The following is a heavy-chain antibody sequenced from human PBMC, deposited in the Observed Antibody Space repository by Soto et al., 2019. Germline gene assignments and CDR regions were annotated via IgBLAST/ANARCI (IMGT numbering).Heavy chain of an antibody. CDR1: GYTLTELS. Sequence: ASVKVSCKVSGYTLTELSMHWVRQAPGKGLEWMGGFDPEHGETIYAQKFQGRITMTEDTSTDTAYMELSSLRSEDTAVFYCVTVGTSYDSLWGSYRFYYFDWWGQGTLVTVSS. J-gene: IGHJ4*02. CDR3: VTVGTSYDSLWGSYRFYYFDW. V-gene: IGHV1-24*01. D-gene: IGHD3-16*02. CDR2: FDPEHGET.